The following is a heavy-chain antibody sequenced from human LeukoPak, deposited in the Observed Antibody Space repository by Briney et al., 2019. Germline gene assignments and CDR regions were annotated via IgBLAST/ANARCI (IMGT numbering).Heavy chain of an antibody. CDR1: GYTFTGYY. V-gene: IGHV1-2*02. Sequence: ASVKVPCKASGYTFTGYYMHWVRQAPGQGLEWMGWINPNSGGTNYAQKFQGRVTMTRDTSISTAYMELSRLRSDDTAVYYCAPAANYDILTGYEDWGQGTLVTVSS. CDR2: INPNSGGT. D-gene: IGHD3-9*01. CDR3: APAANYDILTGYED. J-gene: IGHJ4*02.